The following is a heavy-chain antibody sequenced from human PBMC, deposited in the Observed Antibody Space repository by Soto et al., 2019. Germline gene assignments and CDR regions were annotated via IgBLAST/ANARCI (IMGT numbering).Heavy chain of an antibody. CDR3: TRLRIATNNYKWFDP. D-gene: IGHD2-21*01. CDR1: GAALNSGNYY. J-gene: IGHJ5*02. Sequence: SETLSLTCSVSGAALNSGNYYRSWIRQVPGKGLEWIGHIYVTGAVDYNPSLRDRITISQDTSERQFSLNLRLVTAADTAVYYCTRLRIATNNYKWFDPWGQGTLVTVSS. CDR2: IYVTGAV. V-gene: IGHV4-31*03.